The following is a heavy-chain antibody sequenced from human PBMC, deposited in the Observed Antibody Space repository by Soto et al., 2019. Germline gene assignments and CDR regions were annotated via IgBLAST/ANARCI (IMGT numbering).Heavy chain of an antibody. D-gene: IGHD3-16*01. CDR3: AGWGTRARLDV. CDR1: GFTFRSYV. V-gene: IGHV3-30*19. J-gene: IGHJ1*01. CDR2: TSYDGSAK. Sequence: QVQLVESGGGVVQPGTSLRVSCVGSGFTFRSYVIHWVRQAPGKGLEWVALTSYDGSAKYYGDSVRGRFTISRDNARNTGELKMDSVRLEDTALYYCAGWGTRARLDVWGQGTLVSVSS.